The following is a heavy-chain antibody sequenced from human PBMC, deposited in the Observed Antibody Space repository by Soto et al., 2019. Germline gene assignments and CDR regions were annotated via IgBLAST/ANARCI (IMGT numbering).Heavy chain of an antibody. J-gene: IGHJ6*01. Sequence: PSQTLSLTCVGSGYTVSSNSVAWNWVIQSPSRGLEWLGRTYYRSRWYSDYAVSVRSRIDINADTSKNQVSLQLKSATPEDTAVYYCARSEEDSDYHSYGMDVWGQGTTVIVSS. CDR3: ARSEEDSDYHSYGMDV. CDR2: TYYRSRWYS. V-gene: IGHV6-1*01. D-gene: IGHD2-15*01. CDR1: GYTVSSNSVA.